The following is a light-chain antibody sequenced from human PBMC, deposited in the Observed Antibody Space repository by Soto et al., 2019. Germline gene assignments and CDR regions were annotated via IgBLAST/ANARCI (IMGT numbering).Light chain of an antibody. CDR1: QSVSSSY. J-gene: IGKJ1*01. V-gene: IGKV3-20*01. CDR2: GAS. Sequence: EIVLTQSPGTLSLSPGERATLSFRASQSVSSSYLAWYQQKPGQAPRLLIYGASSRATVIPDRFSGSGSGTDFTLTISRLEPEDFAVYYCQQYGSSLTWTFGQGTKVDI. CDR3: QQYGSSLTWT.